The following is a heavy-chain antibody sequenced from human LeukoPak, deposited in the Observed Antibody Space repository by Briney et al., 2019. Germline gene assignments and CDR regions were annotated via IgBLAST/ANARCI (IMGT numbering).Heavy chain of an antibody. V-gene: IGHV3-30*02. J-gene: IGHJ6*02. Sequence: PGGSLRLSCAASGFTFSSYGMHWVRQAPGKGLEWVAFIRYDGSNKYYADSVKGRFTISRDNSKNTLYLQMNSLRAEDTAVYYCAPLPADYYYYGMDVWGRGTTVTVSS. CDR2: IRYDGSNK. CDR3: APLPADYYYYGMDV. CDR1: GFTFSSYG.